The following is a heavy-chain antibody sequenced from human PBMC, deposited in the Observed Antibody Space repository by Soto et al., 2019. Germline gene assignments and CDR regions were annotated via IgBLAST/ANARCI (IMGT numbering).Heavy chain of an antibody. CDR3: ATHGDGYGDYEYYGMDV. CDR2: IYHSGST. D-gene: IGHD4-17*01. V-gene: IGHV4-4*02. CDR1: GGSISSSNW. Sequence: PSETVSLTCAVSGGSISSSNWWSWVRQPPGKGLEWIGEIYHSGSTNYNPSLKSRVTISVDKSKNQFSLKLSSVTAADTAVYYCATHGDGYGDYEYYGMDVWGQGTTVTVSS. J-gene: IGHJ6*02.